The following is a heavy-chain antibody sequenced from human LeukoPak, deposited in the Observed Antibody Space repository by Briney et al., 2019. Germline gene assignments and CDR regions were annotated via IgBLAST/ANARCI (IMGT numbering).Heavy chain of an antibody. V-gene: IGHV3-7*01. J-gene: IGHJ4*02. CDR2: IKQDGSEK. Sequence: GGSLRLSCAVSGFTFNSYWMSWVRQAPGKGLEWVANIKQDGSEKYYVDSVKGRFTISRDNAKNSLYLQMNSLRAEDTAVYYCARRVYNSGWYIDYWGQGTLVTVSS. CDR1: GFTFNSYW. CDR3: ARRVYNSGWYIDY. D-gene: IGHD6-19*01.